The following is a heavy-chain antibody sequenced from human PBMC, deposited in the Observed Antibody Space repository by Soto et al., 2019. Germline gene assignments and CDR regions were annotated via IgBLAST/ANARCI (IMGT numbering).Heavy chain of an antibody. J-gene: IGHJ4*02. Sequence: ASVKVSCKASGYTFTSYYMRWVRQAPGQGLEWMGIINPSGGSTSYAQKFQGRVTMTRDTSTSTVYRELSSLRSEDTAVYYCARNHGTVLRFLAFDYWGQGTLVTV. CDR3: ARNHGTVLRFLAFDY. D-gene: IGHD3-3*01. CDR2: INPSGGST. CDR1: GYTFTSYY. V-gene: IGHV1-46*01.